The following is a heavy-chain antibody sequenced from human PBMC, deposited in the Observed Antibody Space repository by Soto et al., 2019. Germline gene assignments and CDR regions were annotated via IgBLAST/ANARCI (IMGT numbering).Heavy chain of an antibody. CDR1: GYTFTSYG. CDR3: ARDSIWFGELLYPYGREV. Sequence: GASVKVSCKASGYTFTSYGISWVRQAPGQGLEWMGWISAYNGNTNYAQKLQGRVTMTTDTSTSTAYMELRSLRSDDTAVYYCARDSIWFGELLYPYGREVWGQGTTVTVSS. CDR2: ISAYNGNT. J-gene: IGHJ6*02. D-gene: IGHD3-10*01. V-gene: IGHV1-18*01.